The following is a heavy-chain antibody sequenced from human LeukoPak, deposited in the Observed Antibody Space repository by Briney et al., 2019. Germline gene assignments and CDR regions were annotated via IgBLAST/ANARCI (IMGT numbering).Heavy chain of an antibody. V-gene: IGHV3-64*04. J-gene: IGHJ1*01. CDR2: ISSNGGST. D-gene: IGHD2-2*01. Sequence: GGSLRLSCSASGFTFSRYAMHWVRQAPGKGLEYVSAISSNGGSTYYADSVNGRFTISRDSSKNTLYLQMNSLRAEDTAVYYCASAREYCISTNCYEYFQHWGQGTLVTVSS. CDR1: GFTFSRYA. CDR3: ASAREYCISTNCYEYFQH.